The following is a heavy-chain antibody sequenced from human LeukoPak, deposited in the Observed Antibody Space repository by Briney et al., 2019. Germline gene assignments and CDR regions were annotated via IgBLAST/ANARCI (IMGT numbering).Heavy chain of an antibody. J-gene: IGHJ4*02. V-gene: IGHV4-59*01. Sequence: SETLSLTCTVSGGSISSYYWSWIRQPPGKGLEWIGHYYYSGCTNYNPSLKSRVTISVDTSKNQFSLKLSSVTAADTAVYYCARNYYDSSGYKSFDYWGQGTLVTVSS. D-gene: IGHD3-22*01. CDR3: ARNYYDSSGYKSFDY. CDR2: YYYSGCT. CDR1: GGSISSYY.